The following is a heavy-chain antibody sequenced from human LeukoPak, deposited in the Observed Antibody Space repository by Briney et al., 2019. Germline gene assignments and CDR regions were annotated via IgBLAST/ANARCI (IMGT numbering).Heavy chain of an antibody. CDR2: TYYRSKWYY. D-gene: IGHD3-16*02. J-gene: IGHJ4*02. V-gene: IGHV6-1*01. CDR1: GDSVSSNSAA. CDR3: ARGPKDDYVWGSYRYTPRYYFDY. Sequence: SQTLSLTCAISGDSVSSNSAAWNWIRQSPSRGLEWLGRTYYRSKWYYDYAVAVKSRISINPDTSKNQFSLQLSSVTPEDTAVYYCARGPKDDYVWGSYRYTPRYYFDYWGQGTLVTVSS.